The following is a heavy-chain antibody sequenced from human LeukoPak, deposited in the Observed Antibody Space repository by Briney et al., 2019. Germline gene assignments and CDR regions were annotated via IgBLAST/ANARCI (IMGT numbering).Heavy chain of an antibody. Sequence: PGGSLRLFCAASGFTFSDYYMSWIRQPPGKGLEWIGSIYYSGSTYYNPSLKSRVTISVDTSKNQFSLKLSSVTAADTAVYYCARLAVAGSYYFDYWGQGTLVTVSS. V-gene: IGHV4-39*01. D-gene: IGHD6-19*01. J-gene: IGHJ4*02. CDR1: GFTFSDYY. CDR3: ARLAVAGSYYFDY. CDR2: IYYSGST.